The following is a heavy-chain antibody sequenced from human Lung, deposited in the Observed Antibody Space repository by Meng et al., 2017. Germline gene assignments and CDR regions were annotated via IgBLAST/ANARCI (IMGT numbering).Heavy chain of an antibody. CDR2: INPKIVYT. J-gene: IGHJ4*02. D-gene: IGHD6-25*01. Sequence: QVQLGLSGAGLKKPGPSVKVSRKRAAYNFPDYCTSCLRRAPRQALEWMVRINPKIVYTRYAQKFQSRVTMTGDTSNSTAYMQLSGLRSDDTAMYYCALDENISAACKLFVDYWGQGTLVTVSS. V-gene: IGHV1-2*06. CDR3: ALDENISAACKLFVDY. CDR1: AYNFPDYC.